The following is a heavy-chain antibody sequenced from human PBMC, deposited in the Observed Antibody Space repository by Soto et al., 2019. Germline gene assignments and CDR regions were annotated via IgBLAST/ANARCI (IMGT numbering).Heavy chain of an antibody. CDR1: GFIFSSDW. Sequence: GGSLRLSCAASGFIFSSDWMHWVRQAPGKGLEWVSRIDTDGSGTTYADSVKGRFTISRDNAKNTVYLQMNSLRAEDTAVYYCAREGDYGDFDHWGQGTLVTVSS. J-gene: IGHJ4*02. D-gene: IGHD4-17*01. CDR3: AREGDYGDFDH. V-gene: IGHV3-74*01. CDR2: IDTDGSGT.